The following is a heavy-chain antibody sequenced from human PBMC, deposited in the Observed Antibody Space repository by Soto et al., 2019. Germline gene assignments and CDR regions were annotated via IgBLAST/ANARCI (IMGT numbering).Heavy chain of an antibody. J-gene: IGHJ4*02. V-gene: IGHV4-59*08. Sequence: QVQLQESGPGLVKPSETLSLTCTVSGGSISSYYWSWIRQPPGKGVEWIGYIYYSGSTNYNPSLKSRVTISVDTSKNQFSLKLSSVTAADTAVYYCARLNINDYKFDYWGQGTLVTVSS. CDR3: ARLNINDYKFDY. CDR1: GGSISSYY. D-gene: IGHD4-4*01. CDR2: IYYSGST.